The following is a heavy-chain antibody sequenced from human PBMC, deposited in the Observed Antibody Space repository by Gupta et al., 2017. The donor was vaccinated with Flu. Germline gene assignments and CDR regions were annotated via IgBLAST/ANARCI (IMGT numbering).Heavy chain of an antibody. J-gene: IGHJ4*02. CDR1: AFSFSTYT. D-gene: IGHD6-13*01. Sequence: EVQLVESGGGLVKPGGSLRLSCAASAFSFSTYTMTWARQAPGKGLEWVSSISSSSSYIYYADSVKGRFTISRDNAKNSLYLQMNSLRAEVTAVYYCARGKLSSGWYDYWGQGTLVTVSS. CDR2: ISSSSSYI. V-gene: IGHV3-21*01. CDR3: ARGKLSSGWYDY.